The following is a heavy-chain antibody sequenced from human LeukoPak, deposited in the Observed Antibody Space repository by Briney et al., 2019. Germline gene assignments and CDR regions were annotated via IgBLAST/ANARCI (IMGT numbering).Heavy chain of an antibody. D-gene: IGHD6-13*01. V-gene: IGHV1-18*01. CDR1: GYTFTSYG. CDR2: ISAYNGNT. Sequence: ASVKVSCKASGYTFTSYGISWVRQAPGQGLEWMGWISAYNGNTNYAQKLQGRVTMTTDTSTSTAYMELRSLRSDDAAVYYCARDLPYSSSWESIDYWGQGTLVTVSS. J-gene: IGHJ4*02. CDR3: ARDLPYSSSWESIDY.